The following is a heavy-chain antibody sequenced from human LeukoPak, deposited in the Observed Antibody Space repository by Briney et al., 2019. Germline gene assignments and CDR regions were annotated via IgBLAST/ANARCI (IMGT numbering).Heavy chain of an antibody. Sequence: GGSLRLSCVVSGFTFSSYHMNWVRQAPGKGLEWVSSISSSSSYIYYADSVKGRFTISRDNAKNSLYLQMNSLRAEDTAVYYCARELWEAVAGTGFDYWGQGTLVTVSS. CDR2: ISSSSSYI. J-gene: IGHJ4*02. D-gene: IGHD6-19*01. CDR1: GFTFSSYH. CDR3: ARELWEAVAGTGFDY. V-gene: IGHV3-21*01.